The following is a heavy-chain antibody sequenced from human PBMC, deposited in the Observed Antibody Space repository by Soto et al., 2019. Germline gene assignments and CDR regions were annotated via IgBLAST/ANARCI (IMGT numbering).Heavy chain of an antibody. D-gene: IGHD4-17*01. V-gene: IGHV3-9*01. Sequence: PGGSLRLSCVASGFTVDDYAMHWVRQAPGKGLEWVSGISSNSDTIDYADSVKGRFTISRDNAKNSLFLQMNSLRPEDTALYYCAKDMKWGGMTTVHYFDSWGQGTQVTVSS. CDR2: ISSNSDTI. CDR1: GFTVDDYA. J-gene: IGHJ4*02. CDR3: AKDMKWGGMTTVHYFDS.